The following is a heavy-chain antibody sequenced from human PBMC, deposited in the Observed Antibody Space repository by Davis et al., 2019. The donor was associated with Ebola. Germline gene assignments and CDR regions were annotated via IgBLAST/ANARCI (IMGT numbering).Heavy chain of an antibody. J-gene: IGHJ6*02. CDR1: GDSVSTGG. CDR3: VRGWGRSGLDV. CDR2: TYYNSKWYS. D-gene: IGHD1-26*01. Sequence: PSETLSLTCAISGDSVSTGGWNWIRQSPSRGLEWLGRTYYNSKWYSDYAVSLKSRITINPDTSKNQFSLQLNSVTPEDTAVYYCVRGWGRSGLDVWGQGTTVTVSS. V-gene: IGHV6-1*01.